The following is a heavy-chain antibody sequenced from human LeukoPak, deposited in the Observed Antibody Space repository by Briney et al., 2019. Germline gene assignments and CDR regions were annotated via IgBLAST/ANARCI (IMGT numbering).Heavy chain of an antibody. D-gene: IGHD1-26*01. Sequence: ASVKVSCKASGYTFTSYGISWVRQAPGQGLEWMGWISAYNGNTNYAQKLQGRVTMTTDTSTSTAYVELRSLRSDDTAVYYCARDRGNSGSYKIVKYFQHWGQGTLVTVSS. CDR3: ARDRGNSGSYKIVKYFQH. CDR2: ISAYNGNT. CDR1: GYTFTSYG. V-gene: IGHV1-18*01. J-gene: IGHJ1*01.